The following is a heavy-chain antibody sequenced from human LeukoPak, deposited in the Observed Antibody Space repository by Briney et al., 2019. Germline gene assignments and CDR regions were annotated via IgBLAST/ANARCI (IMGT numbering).Heavy chain of an antibody. D-gene: IGHD4-17*01. CDR1: GFTFADYG. J-gene: IGHJ4*02. V-gene: IGHV3-20*04. CDR2: INRNGDST. Sequence: GGSLRLSCAASGFTFADYGMSWVRQAPGKGLEWVSGINRNGDSTSYADFVKGRFTISRDNAKNSLYLQMNSLRAEDTAVYYCAREYGDYGVNFDYWGQGTLVTVSS. CDR3: AREYGDYGVNFDY.